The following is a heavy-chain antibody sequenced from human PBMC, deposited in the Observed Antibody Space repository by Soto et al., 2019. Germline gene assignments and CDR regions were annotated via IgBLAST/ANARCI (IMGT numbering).Heavy chain of an antibody. Sequence: PETLSLTCTFSCGSLVSYYWSWIRQPPGKGLEWIGYVFYTGRANYNASLKSRVSISLDTSNYQFSLKLSSVTAADTAVYYCARDGDGRMTTNPYYYNGMDVWGPGTTVTVSS. V-gene: IGHV4-59*01. D-gene: IGHD4-4*01. CDR3: ARDGDGRMTTNPYYYNGMDV. CDR2: VFYTGRA. J-gene: IGHJ6*02. CDR1: CGSLVSYY.